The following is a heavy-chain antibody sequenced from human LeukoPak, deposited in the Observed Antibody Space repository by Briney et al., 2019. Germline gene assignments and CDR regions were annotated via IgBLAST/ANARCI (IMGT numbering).Heavy chain of an antibody. CDR2: IYSGGST. Sequence: GGSLRLSCAASGFTVSSNYMSWVRQPPGKGLEWVSVIYSGGSTYYADSVKSRFSISRDKTKNTLYLQMKSLRAEDTAVYYCAREIYYDSRGYYSHGLDIWGQGTMVTVSS. J-gene: IGHJ3*02. CDR1: GFTVSSNY. D-gene: IGHD3-22*01. CDR3: AREIYYDSRGYYSHGLDI. V-gene: IGHV3-66*01.